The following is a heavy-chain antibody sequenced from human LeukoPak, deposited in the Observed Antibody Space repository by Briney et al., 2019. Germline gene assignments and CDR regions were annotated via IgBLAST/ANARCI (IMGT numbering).Heavy chain of an antibody. CDR2: ISYDGSNK. CDR1: GFTFSDYY. CDR3: ARIHPYYDFWSGYYGPPNYYYMDV. J-gene: IGHJ6*03. Sequence: GGSLRLSCAASGFTFSDYYMSWIRQAPGKGLEWVAVISYDGSNKYYADSVKGRFTISRDNSKNTLYLQMNSLRAEDTAVYYCARIHPYYDFWSGYYGPPNYYYMDVWGKGTTVTVSS. V-gene: IGHV3-30*03. D-gene: IGHD3-3*01.